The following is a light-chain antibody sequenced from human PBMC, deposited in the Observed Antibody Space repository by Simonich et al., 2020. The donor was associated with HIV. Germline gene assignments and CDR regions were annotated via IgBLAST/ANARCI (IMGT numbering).Light chain of an antibody. Sequence: ALTKPASVSGSPGQSITISCTGTSSDVGGYNYVSWYQQHPGKAPKLMIYDVSNRPSGVSNRFSGSKSGNTASLTISGLQAEDEADYYCSSYTSSSTVVFGGGTKLTVL. V-gene: IGLV2-14*03. CDR3: SSYTSSSTVV. J-gene: IGLJ2*01. CDR2: DVS. CDR1: SSDVGGYNY.